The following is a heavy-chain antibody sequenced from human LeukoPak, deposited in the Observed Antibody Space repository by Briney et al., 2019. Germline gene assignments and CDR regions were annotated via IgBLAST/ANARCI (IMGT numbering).Heavy chain of an antibody. CDR3: ARIRRFGELFDNFDY. V-gene: IGHV4-34*01. CDR1: GGSFSGYC. Sequence: SETLSLTCAVYGGSFSGYCWSWIRQPPGKGLEWIGEINHSGSTNYNPSLKSRVTISVDTSKNQFSLKLSSVTAADTAVYYCARIRRFGELFDNFDYWGQGTLVTVSS. D-gene: IGHD3-10*01. CDR2: INHSGST. J-gene: IGHJ4*02.